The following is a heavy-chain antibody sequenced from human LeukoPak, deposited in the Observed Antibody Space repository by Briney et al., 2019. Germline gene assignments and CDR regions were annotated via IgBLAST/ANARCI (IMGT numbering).Heavy chain of an antibody. CDR3: ARQKGGRWFRELQQPDY. Sequence: PSETQSLTCTVSGGSISSSSYYWGWIRQPPGKGLEWIGSIYYSGSTYYNPSLKSRVTISVDTSKNQFSLKLSSVTAADTAVYYCARQKGGRWFRELQQPDYWGQGTLVTVSS. CDR1: GGSISSSSYY. V-gene: IGHV4-39*01. D-gene: IGHD3-10*01. J-gene: IGHJ4*02. CDR2: IYYSGST.